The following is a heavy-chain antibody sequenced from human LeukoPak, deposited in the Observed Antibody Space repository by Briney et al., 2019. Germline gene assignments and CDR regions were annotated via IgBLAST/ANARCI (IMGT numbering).Heavy chain of an antibody. CDR1: GGSITSYY. CDR2: IYSSGST. V-gene: IGHV4-4*07. D-gene: IGHD5-12*01. Sequence: PSETLSLTCTVSGGSITSYYWSRIRQPAGKGLEWIGRIYSSGSTNHNPSLKSRVTMSIDTSKNQFSLTLSSVTAADTAVYYCARGLRSLDYWGQGTLVTVSS. CDR3: ARGLRSLDY. J-gene: IGHJ4*02.